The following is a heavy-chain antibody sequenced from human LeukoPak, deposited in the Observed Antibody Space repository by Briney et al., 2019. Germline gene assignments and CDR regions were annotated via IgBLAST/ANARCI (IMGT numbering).Heavy chain of an antibody. CDR1: GFTFSSYG. Sequence: GRSLRLSCAASGFTFSSYGMHWVRQAPGKGLEWVAVISYDGSNKYYADSVKGRFTISRDNSKTTLYLQMNSLRAEDTAVYYCARVLSSGYDVGYYFDYWGQGTLVTVSS. J-gene: IGHJ4*02. CDR3: ARVLSSGYDVGYYFDY. D-gene: IGHD5-12*01. CDR2: ISYDGSNK. V-gene: IGHV3-30*03.